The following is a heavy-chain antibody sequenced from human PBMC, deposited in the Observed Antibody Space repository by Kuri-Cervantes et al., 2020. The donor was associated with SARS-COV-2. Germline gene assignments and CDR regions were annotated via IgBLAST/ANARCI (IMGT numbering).Heavy chain of an antibody. D-gene: IGHD2-21*01. CDR3: YCAPKEGFDS. Sequence: SVKVSCKASGGTLSSYAISWVRQAPGQGLEWMGGIIPIFGTANYAQKFQGRVTITADESTSTAYMELSSLTSEDTAIYYCYCAPKEGFDSWGQGTRVTVSS. J-gene: IGHJ4*02. V-gene: IGHV1-69*13. CDR2: IIPIFGTA. CDR1: GGTLSSYA.